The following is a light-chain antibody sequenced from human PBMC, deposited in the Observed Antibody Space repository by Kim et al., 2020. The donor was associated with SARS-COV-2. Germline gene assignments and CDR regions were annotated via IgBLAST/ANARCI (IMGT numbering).Light chain of an antibody. J-gene: IGLJ3*02. CDR2: GKN. V-gene: IGLV3-19*01. Sequence: SSELTQDPAVSVALGQTVRITCQGDSLRSYYASWYQQKPGQAPVLVIYGKNNRPSGNPDRFSGSSPGNTASLTINGAQAEDEAGCYSNSRDSRSNHWVFG. CDR3: NSRDSRSNHWV. CDR1: SLRSYY.